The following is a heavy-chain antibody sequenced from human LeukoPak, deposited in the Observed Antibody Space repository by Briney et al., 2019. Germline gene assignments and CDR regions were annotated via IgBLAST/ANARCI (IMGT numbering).Heavy chain of an antibody. V-gene: IGHV3-23*01. Sequence: PGGSLRLSCAAPGFTFSSYAMSWVRQAPGKGLEWVSAISGSGGSTYYADSVKGRFTISRDNSKNTLYLQMNSLRAEDTAVYYCAKAFSSIYYDSSGYYFDFDYWGQGTLVTVSS. CDR3: AKAFSSIYYDSSGYYFDFDY. CDR2: ISGSGGST. CDR1: GFTFSSYA. J-gene: IGHJ4*02. D-gene: IGHD3-22*01.